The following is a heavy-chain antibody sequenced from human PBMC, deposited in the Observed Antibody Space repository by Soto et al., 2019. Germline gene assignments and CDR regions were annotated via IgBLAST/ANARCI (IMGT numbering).Heavy chain of an antibody. CDR3: ARSGEAYYDILTGYYKGSWFDP. V-gene: IGHV1-69*01. CDR1: GGSFSYYS. Sequence: QVQLVQSGAEVKKAGSSVRVSCKASGGSFSYYSISWVRQAPGQGLEWMGGLIPFSGTPKYAQKFQDRVTITADGSTRIVYMELSSLTSEDTAVYYCARSGEAYYDILTGYYKGSWFDPWGQGTLVTVSS. D-gene: IGHD3-9*01. J-gene: IGHJ5*02. CDR2: LIPFSGTP.